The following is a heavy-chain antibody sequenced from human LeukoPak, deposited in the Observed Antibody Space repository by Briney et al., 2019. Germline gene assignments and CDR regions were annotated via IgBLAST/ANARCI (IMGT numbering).Heavy chain of an antibody. D-gene: IGHD6-13*01. Sequence: SETLSLTCAVYGGSFSGYYWSWIRQPPGKGLEWIGEINHSGSTNYNPSLKSRVTISVDTSKNQFSLKLSSVTAADTAVYYCARGGGPDSSSWLGLWFDPWGQGTLVTVSS. J-gene: IGHJ5*02. CDR1: GGSFSGYY. V-gene: IGHV4-34*01. CDR3: ARGGGPDSSSWLGLWFDP. CDR2: INHSGST.